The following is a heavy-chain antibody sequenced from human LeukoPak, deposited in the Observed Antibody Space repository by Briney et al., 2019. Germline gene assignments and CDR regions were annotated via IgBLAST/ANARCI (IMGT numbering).Heavy chain of an antibody. CDR2: ISSSSNTI. J-gene: IGHJ5*02. V-gene: IGHV3-48*01. D-gene: IGHD2-8*01. Sequence: GGSLRLSCAASGFSLSSYSMDWFRETPGKGLEWISYISSSSNTIYYADSVEGRFTISRDNAKNALYLQMNNLRAEDSAVYFCARDINDCTPTLCHRNWFDPWGQGTLVTVSS. CDR3: ARDINDCTPTLCHRNWFDP. CDR1: GFSLSSYS.